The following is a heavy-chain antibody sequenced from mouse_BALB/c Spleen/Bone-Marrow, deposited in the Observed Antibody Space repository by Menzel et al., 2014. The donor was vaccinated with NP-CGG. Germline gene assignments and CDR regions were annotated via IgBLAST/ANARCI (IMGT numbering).Heavy chain of an antibody. Sequence: VKLQESGAELVRPGASVKLSCKALGYTFTDYEIHWVKQTPEHGLEWIGAIHPGSGGTAYNQKFKGKAALTVDKSSNTAHMELSSLTSEDSAVYYCTRGWDAMDYWGQGTSVTVSS. V-gene: IGHV1-15*01. CDR3: TRGWDAMDY. J-gene: IGHJ4*01. CDR2: IHPGSGGT. CDR1: GYTFTDYE. D-gene: IGHD3-3*01.